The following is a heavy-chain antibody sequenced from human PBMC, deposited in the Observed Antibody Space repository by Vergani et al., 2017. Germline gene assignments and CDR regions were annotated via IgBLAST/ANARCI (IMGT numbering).Heavy chain of an antibody. Sequence: QVQLVQSGAEVKKPGSSVKVSCKASGGTFSSDAISWVRQAPGQGLEWMGRIIPILGIANYAQKFQGRVTITADKSTSTAYMELSSLRSEDKAVYYCARDVAPAPYYYGMDVWGQGTTVTVSS. CDR2: IIPILGIA. CDR3: ARDVAPAPYYYGMDV. CDR1: GGTFSSDA. J-gene: IGHJ6*02. D-gene: IGHD2-21*01. V-gene: IGHV1-69*04.